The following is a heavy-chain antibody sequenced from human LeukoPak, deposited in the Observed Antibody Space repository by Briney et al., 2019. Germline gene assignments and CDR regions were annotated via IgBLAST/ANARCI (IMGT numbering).Heavy chain of an antibody. CDR3: ARDPEYCTNGVCYIEGY. J-gene: IGHJ4*02. V-gene: IGHV1-2*06. D-gene: IGHD2-8*01. CDR1: GGTFSSYA. Sequence: ASVKVSCKTSGGTFSSYAFSWMRQAPGQGLEWMGRINPNSGGTNYAQKFQGRVTMTRDTSISTAYMELSRLRSDDTAVYYCARDPEYCTNGVCYIEGYWGQGTLVTVSS. CDR2: INPNSGGT.